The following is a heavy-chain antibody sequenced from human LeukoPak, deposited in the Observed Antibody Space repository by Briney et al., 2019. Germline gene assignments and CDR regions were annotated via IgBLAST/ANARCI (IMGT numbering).Heavy chain of an antibody. CDR1: GYTFTGYY. D-gene: IGHD6-13*01. V-gene: IGHV1-2*04. Sequence: GASVKVSCKASGYTFTGYYMHWVRQAPGQGLEWMGWINPNSGGTNYAQKFQGWVTMTRDTSISTAYMELSRLRSDDTAVYYCARGTSSSWRARYFDYWGQGTLVTVSS. CDR2: INPNSGGT. CDR3: ARGTSSSWRARYFDY. J-gene: IGHJ4*02.